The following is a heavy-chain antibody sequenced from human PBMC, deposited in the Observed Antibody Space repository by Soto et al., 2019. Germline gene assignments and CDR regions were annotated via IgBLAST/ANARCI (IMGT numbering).Heavy chain of an antibody. D-gene: IGHD3-22*01. CDR1: GGSFSGYY. CDR3: AGVAVAGTNDSSRYYSGPPP. Sequence: SETLSLTCAVYGGSFSGYYWSWIRQPPGKGLEWIGEINHSGSTNYNPSLKSRVTISVDTSKNQFSLKLSSVTAADTAVYYCAGVAVAGTNDSSRYYSGPPPWGQGTLVTVSS. J-gene: IGHJ5*02. CDR2: INHSGST. V-gene: IGHV4-34*01.